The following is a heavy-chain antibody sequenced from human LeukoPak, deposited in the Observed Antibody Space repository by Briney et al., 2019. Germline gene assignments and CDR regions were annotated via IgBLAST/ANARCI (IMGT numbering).Heavy chain of an antibody. CDR3: ARSYYYDSSHTVDY. V-gene: IGHV3-7*01. CDR2: IKEDGSEK. Sequence: GGSLRLSCAASGFTFSSYWMSWVRQVPGKGLEWVANIKEDGSEKYYVDSVKGRFTISRDNANNSLYLQMNSLRAEDTAVYYCARSYYYDSSHTVDYWGQGTLVTVSS. J-gene: IGHJ4*02. CDR1: GFTFSSYW. D-gene: IGHD3-22*01.